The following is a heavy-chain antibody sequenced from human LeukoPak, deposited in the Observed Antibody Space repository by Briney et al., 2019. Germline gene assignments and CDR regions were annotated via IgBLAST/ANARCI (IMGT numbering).Heavy chain of an antibody. CDR2: VNTYTGDP. CDR1: GYTFTGYW. D-gene: IGHD3-10*01. CDR3: ARSSRGVIGLLDY. Sequence: ASVKVSCKAFGYTFTGYWMHWVRQAPGQGLEWVGWVNTYTGDPIYARGFKGRFVLSVDKSVNTAYLEIASLQTEDTAVYYCARSSRGVIGLLDYWGQGTLVTVSS. V-gene: IGHV7-4-1*01. J-gene: IGHJ4*02.